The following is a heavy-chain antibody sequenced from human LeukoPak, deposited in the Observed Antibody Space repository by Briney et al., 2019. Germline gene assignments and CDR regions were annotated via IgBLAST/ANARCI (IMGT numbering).Heavy chain of an antibody. J-gene: IGHJ4*02. V-gene: IGHV3-23*01. CDR3: ANMADYGDYSAASLYFDY. CDR2: IRGRWGSA. Sequence: GALRLSCAASGFIFSSYAMSWVRQAPGKGLEGVSAIRGRWGSAYYADPGKGRFTISRDNSKTTLYLQMNSLRAEDTAVYYCANMADYGDYSAASLYFDYWGQGTLVTVSS. D-gene: IGHD4-17*01. CDR1: GFIFSSYA.